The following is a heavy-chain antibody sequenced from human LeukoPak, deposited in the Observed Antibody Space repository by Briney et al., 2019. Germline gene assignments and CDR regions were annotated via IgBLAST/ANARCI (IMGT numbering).Heavy chain of an antibody. CDR1: GFTFSSYA. J-gene: IGHJ4*02. V-gene: IGHV3-23*01. Sequence: GGSLRLSCAASGFTFSSYAMSWVRQAPGKGLEWVSTISGSGGSTYYADSVKGRFTISRDNSKNTLYLQMNSLRAEDTAVYYCAKGGQWPVLVVCDYWGQGTLVTVSS. CDR2: ISGSGGST. D-gene: IGHD6-19*01. CDR3: AKGGQWPVLVVCDY.